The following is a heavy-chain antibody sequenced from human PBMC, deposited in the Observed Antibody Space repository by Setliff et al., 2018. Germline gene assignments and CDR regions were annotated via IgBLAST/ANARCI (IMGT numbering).Heavy chain of an antibody. J-gene: IGHJ6*02. CDR1: GGTFSSYA. V-gene: IGHV1-69*10. Sequence: ASVKVSCKASGGTFSSYAISWVRQAPGQGLEWMGGIIPILGIANYAQKFQGRVTITADESTSTAYMELSSLRSEDTAVYYCARGAYYYYYGMDVWGQGTLVTVSS. CDR2: IIPILGIA. CDR3: ARGAYYYYYGMDV.